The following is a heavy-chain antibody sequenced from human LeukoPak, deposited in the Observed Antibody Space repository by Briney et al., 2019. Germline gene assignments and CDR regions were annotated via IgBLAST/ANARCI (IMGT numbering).Heavy chain of an antibody. V-gene: IGHV3-23*01. CDR3: AKDVAAAGTIDY. J-gene: IGHJ4*02. CDR1: GFTFSSYA. D-gene: IGHD6-13*01. CDR2: ISGSGGST. Sequence: PGGSLRLSCAASGFTFSSYAMSWVRQAPGKGLEWVSAISGSGGSTYYADSVKGRFTISRDNSKNTLYLQMNSLRAEDTAVYYYAKDVAAAGTIDYWGQGTLVTVSS.